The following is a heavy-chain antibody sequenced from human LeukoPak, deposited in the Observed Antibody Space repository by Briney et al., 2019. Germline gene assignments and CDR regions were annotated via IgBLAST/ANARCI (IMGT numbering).Heavy chain of an antibody. D-gene: IGHD2-2*02. CDR2: NYYSGST. Sequence: SETLSLTCTVSGGSISSSSSYWGWIRQPPGKGLEWVGSNYYSGSTYSNPSLKSRVTISVDTSKNQFSLKLSSVTAADTAVYYCAWSHSPDIVVVPAAIDYWGQGTLVTVSS. V-gene: IGHV4-39*01. CDR1: GGSISSSSSY. J-gene: IGHJ4*02. CDR3: AWSHSPDIVVVPAAIDY.